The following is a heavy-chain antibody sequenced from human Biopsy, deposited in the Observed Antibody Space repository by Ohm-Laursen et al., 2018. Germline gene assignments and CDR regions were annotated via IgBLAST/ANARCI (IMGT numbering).Heavy chain of an antibody. CDR1: GYSFSAYD. CDR2: MIPSSGKT. V-gene: IGHV1-8*01. D-gene: IGHD6-6*01. CDR3: ARGYSRRVSIFEASIYWFDT. J-gene: IGHJ5*02. Sequence: ASVKVSCKASGYSFSAYDVNWVRQARGQGLEWTGWMIPSSGKTGYAQRFQGRVTLTMNTSISTAYMELSGLRSEDTAVYFCARGYSRRVSIFEASIYWFDTWGQGTLVTVSS.